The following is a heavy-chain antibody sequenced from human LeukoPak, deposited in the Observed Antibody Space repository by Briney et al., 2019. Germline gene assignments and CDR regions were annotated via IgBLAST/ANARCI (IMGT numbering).Heavy chain of an antibody. CDR3: ARHLQAAGTVNWFDP. V-gene: IGHV4-59*08. J-gene: IGHJ5*02. D-gene: IGHD6-19*01. Sequence: PSETLSLTCTVSGGSISSYYWSWIRQTPGKGLEWIRYIYYSGSTNYNPSLKSRVTISVDTSKNQFSLKLSSVTAADTAVYYCARHLQAAGTVNWFDPWGQGTLVTVSS. CDR2: IYYSGST. CDR1: GGSISSYY.